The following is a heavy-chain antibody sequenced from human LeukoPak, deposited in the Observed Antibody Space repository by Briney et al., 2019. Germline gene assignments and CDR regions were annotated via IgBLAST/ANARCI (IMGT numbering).Heavy chain of an antibody. CDR3: VRQGGWGGAASLIDF. D-gene: IGHD2-15*01. V-gene: IGHV4-39*01. Sequence: SETLSLTCTVSGVSISTSTHYWAWIRQPPGKGLEWIASMFYGGSTYYNASLRSRVSLSVDTSRNQFSLKLSSVTASDTAIFYCVRQGGWGGAASLIDFWGQGTLVTVSS. CDR2: MFYGGST. CDR1: GVSISTSTHY. J-gene: IGHJ4*02.